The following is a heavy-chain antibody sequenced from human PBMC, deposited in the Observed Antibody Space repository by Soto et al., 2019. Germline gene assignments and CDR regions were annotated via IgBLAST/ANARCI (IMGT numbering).Heavy chain of an antibody. J-gene: IGHJ4*02. D-gene: IGHD3-22*01. CDR1: GYTFTGYY. Sequence: ASVKVSCKASGYTFTGYYIHWVRQAPGQGLEWMGWINPNSGGTNYAQKFQGWVTMTRDTSIGTAYMELSRLRSDDTAVYYCARGAYYYDSSDLDYWGQGTLVTVSS. CDR2: INPNSGGT. V-gene: IGHV1-2*04. CDR3: ARGAYYYDSSDLDY.